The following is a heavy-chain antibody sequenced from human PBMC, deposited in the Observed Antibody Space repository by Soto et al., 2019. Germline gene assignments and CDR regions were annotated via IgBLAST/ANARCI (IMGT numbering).Heavy chain of an antibody. J-gene: IGHJ4*02. CDR2: INHSGST. CDR1: GGSFSGYY. Sequence: EQLQQWGAGLLKPSETLSLTCAVYGGSFSGYYWSWIRQPPGKGLEWIGEINHSGSTNYNPSLKSRVTISVDTSKNQFSLKLSSVTAADTAVYYCARGIAAAAFGYWGQGTLVTVSS. V-gene: IGHV4-34*01. D-gene: IGHD6-13*01. CDR3: ARGIAAAAFGY.